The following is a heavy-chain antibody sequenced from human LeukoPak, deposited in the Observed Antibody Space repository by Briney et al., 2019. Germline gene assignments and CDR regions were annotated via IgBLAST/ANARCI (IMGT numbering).Heavy chain of an antibody. CDR3: ARSSYYFDY. CDR2: ICSSSSYT. CDR1: GFTFSDYY. V-gene: IGHV3-11*03. J-gene: IGHJ4*02. Sequence: GGSLRLSCAASGFTFSDYYMSWIRQAPGKGLEWVSYICSSSSYTNYADSVKGRFTISRDNAKNSLYLQMNSLRAEDTAVYYCARSSYYFDYWGQGTLVTVSS. D-gene: IGHD2-2*01.